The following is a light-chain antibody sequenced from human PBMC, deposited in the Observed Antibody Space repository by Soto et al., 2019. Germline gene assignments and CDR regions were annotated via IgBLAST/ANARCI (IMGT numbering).Light chain of an antibody. CDR3: QQYNTYS. CDR1: QSISSW. V-gene: IGKV1-5*01. J-gene: IGKJ4*01. CDR2: EVS. Sequence: DIQMTQSPSTLSASVGDRVTITCRASQSISSWLAWYQQKPGKAPKLLIYEVSSLESGVPSRFSGSGSGTEFTLTINSLQPYDFATYYCQQYNTYSFGGGTKVEIK.